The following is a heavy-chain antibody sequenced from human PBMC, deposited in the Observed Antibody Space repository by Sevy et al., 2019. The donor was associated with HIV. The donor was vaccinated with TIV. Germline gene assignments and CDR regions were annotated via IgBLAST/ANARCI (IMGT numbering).Heavy chain of an antibody. V-gene: IGHV3-48*02. CDR3: AIDPRDGGDY. D-gene: IGHD3-16*01. J-gene: IGHJ4*02. Sequence: GGCLRLSCAASGFIFSSYSMNWVRQAPGKGLEWISYISTGSTTIYYTDSVKGRFTVSRDNARSSLFLQMNSLRDEDTAVYYCAIDPRDGGDYWGQGTLVTVSS. CDR1: GFIFSSYS. CDR2: ISTGSTTI.